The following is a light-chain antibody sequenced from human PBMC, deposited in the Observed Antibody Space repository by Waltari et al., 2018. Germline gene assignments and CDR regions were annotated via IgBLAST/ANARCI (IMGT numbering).Light chain of an antibody. J-gene: IGKJ1*01. CDR3: QQRGDWPWT. CDR2: DAS. CDR1: QSVSSF. Sequence: EIVLTQSPATLSLSPGERATLSCRASQSVSSFLAWYQQKPGQAPRLLIYDASKRATGSPARFSGSGSGTDFTLTISSLEPEDFAVYYCQQRGDWPWTFGQGTKVEIK. V-gene: IGKV3-11*01.